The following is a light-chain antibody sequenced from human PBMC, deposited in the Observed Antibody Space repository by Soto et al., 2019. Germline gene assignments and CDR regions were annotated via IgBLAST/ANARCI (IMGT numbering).Light chain of an antibody. CDR2: AAS. V-gene: IGKV1-39*01. Sequence: DIQMTQSPSSLSASVRNRVTITCRASQSIRSHLNWYQQKPGKAPKLLIYAASSWQSGVPSRFSGSGSGTDFTLTISSLQPEDFATYYCQQSFSTPYTFGQGTTVEIK. CDR3: QQSFSTPYT. J-gene: IGKJ2*01. CDR1: QSIRSH.